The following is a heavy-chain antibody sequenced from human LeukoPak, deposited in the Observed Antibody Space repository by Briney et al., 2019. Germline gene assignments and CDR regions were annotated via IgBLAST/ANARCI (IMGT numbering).Heavy chain of an antibody. Sequence: ASVKVSCKVSGGIFGSYAINWVRQAPGQGLEWLGRIIPIFDTPNYAQTFQGRVTISADKSTRTVYMELTSLRSEDTALYYCAKGSRLREAGSYRFWGQGTLVTVSP. CDR2: IIPIFDTP. CDR1: GGIFGSYA. J-gene: IGHJ4*02. V-gene: IGHV1-69*06. CDR3: AKGSRLREAGSYRF. D-gene: IGHD3-16*02.